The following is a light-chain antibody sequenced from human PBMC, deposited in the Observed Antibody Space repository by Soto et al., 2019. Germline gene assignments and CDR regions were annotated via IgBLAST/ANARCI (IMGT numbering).Light chain of an antibody. CDR1: SSNIGSNT. Sequence: QSVLTQPPSASGTPGQRVTISCSGSSSNIGSNTVNWYQQLPGTAPKLLIYSNNQRPSGVPDRFSGSQSGTSASLAITGLQAEDEADYYCQSYDSSLSGVIFGGGTKVTVL. CDR3: QSYDSSLSGVI. V-gene: IGLV1-44*01. J-gene: IGLJ2*01. CDR2: SNN.